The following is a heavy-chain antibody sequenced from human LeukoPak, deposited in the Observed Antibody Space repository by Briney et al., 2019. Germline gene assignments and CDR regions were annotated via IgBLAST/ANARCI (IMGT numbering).Heavy chain of an antibody. Sequence: PGGSLRLSCAASGFTFSSYEMNWVRQAPGKGLQWVSDISSSGTTIYYADSVKGRVTISRDNSKNTLFLQMNSLRAEDTAVYYCAKGYYEIHDAFDIWGQGTMVTVSS. D-gene: IGHD3-9*01. J-gene: IGHJ3*02. V-gene: IGHV3-48*03. CDR3: AKGYYEIHDAFDI. CDR1: GFTFSSYE. CDR2: ISSSGTTI.